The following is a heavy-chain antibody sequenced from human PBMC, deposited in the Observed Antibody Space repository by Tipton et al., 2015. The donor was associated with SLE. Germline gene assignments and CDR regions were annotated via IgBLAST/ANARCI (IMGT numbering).Heavy chain of an antibody. J-gene: IGHJ4*02. Sequence: TLSLTCAVYGGSFSGYYWTWIRQPPGKGLEWIGEINHAGGINYNPSLKSRVAISVDTSKNQFSLKLISVTAADTAVYYCVRGPRGSSGYPSWGRGTLVTVSS. CDR1: GGSFSGYY. D-gene: IGHD3-22*01. V-gene: IGHV4-34*01. CDR2: INHAGGI. CDR3: VRGPRGSSGYPS.